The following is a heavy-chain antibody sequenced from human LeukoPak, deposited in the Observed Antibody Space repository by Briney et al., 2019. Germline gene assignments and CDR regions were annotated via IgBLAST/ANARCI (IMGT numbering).Heavy chain of an antibody. CDR2: IYYSGST. D-gene: IGHD6-13*01. Sequence: PSETLSLTCTVSGGSISSSSYYWGWIRQPPGKGLEWIGSIYYSGSTYYNPSLKSRVTISVDTSKNQFSLKLSSVTAADTAVYYCARAHKKNRGSSWSNWFDPWGQGTLVTVSS. CDR3: ARAHKKNRGSSWSNWFDP. CDR1: GGSISSSSYY. J-gene: IGHJ5*02. V-gene: IGHV4-39*07.